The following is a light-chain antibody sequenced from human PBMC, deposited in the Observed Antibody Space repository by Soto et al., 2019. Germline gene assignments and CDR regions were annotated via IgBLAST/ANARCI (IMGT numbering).Light chain of an antibody. CDR2: EVN. Sequence: HSALTQPASVTGSPGQSITISCTGTSSDVGAYNYVSWYQQHPGKAPKLMVYEVNNRPSGVSDRFSGSKSGNTASLTISGLQAEDEADYYCNSHTTSRSLVFGGGTKVTVL. CDR1: SSDVGAYNY. CDR3: NSHTTSRSLV. V-gene: IGLV2-14*01. J-gene: IGLJ2*01.